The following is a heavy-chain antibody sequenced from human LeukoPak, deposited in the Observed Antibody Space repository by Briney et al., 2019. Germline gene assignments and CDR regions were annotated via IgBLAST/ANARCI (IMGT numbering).Heavy chain of an antibody. J-gene: IGHJ4*02. V-gene: IGHV3-23*01. D-gene: IGHD2-15*01. CDR3: AKQLGYCSDGSCYFPY. CDR2: ISNNGGYT. CDR1: GFTFSNYA. Sequence: GGSLRLSCAASGFTFSNYAMSWVRQAPGKGLEWVSAISNNGGYTYYADSVQGRLTISRDNSKSTLCLQMNSLRAEDTAVYYCAKQLGYCSDGSCYFPYWGQGTLVTVSS.